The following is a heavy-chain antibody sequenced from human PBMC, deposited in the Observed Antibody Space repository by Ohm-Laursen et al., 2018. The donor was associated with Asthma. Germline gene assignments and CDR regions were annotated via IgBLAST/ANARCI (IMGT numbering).Heavy chain of an antibody. Sequence: SETLSLTCTVSGGSISSGGYYWSWIRQPPGKGLEWIGYIYHSVSTYYSPSLKSRVAISGDTSKNQFSLKMIFVTDADTAVYYCARGTSEYCSSTSCYLYGMDVWGQGTTVTVSS. CDR3: ARGTSEYCSSTSCYLYGMDV. V-gene: IGHV4-30-4*08. D-gene: IGHD2-2*01. CDR1: GGSISSGGYY. J-gene: IGHJ6*02. CDR2: IYHSVST.